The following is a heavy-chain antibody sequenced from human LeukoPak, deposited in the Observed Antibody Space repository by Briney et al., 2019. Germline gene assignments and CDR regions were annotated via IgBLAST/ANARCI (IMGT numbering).Heavy chain of an antibody. D-gene: IGHD5-18*01. CDR1: RFSFRSYD. Sequence: PGRSLRLSCAASRFSFRSYDMHWVRQAPGKGLEWVAVISYDGSNKYYADSVKGRFTISRDNSKNTLYLQMNSLRAEDTAVYYCARARIQLWFQADAFDIWGQGTMVTVSS. V-gene: IGHV3-30-3*01. J-gene: IGHJ3*02. CDR3: ARARIQLWFQADAFDI. CDR2: ISYDGSNK.